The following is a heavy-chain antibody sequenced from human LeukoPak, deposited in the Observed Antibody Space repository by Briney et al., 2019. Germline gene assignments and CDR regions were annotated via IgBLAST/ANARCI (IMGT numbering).Heavy chain of an antibody. V-gene: IGHV1-2*02. CDR1: GYTFTGYY. Sequence: ASVKVSCKASGYTFTGYYLHWVRQAPGQGLEWMGWINPNSGGTNYAQKFQGRVTMTRDTSISTAYMELSRLRSDDTAVYYCARTVGDCSSTSCFYYYMDVWGKGTTVTVSS. CDR2: INPNSGGT. CDR3: ARTVGDCSSTSCFYYYMDV. J-gene: IGHJ6*03. D-gene: IGHD2-2*01.